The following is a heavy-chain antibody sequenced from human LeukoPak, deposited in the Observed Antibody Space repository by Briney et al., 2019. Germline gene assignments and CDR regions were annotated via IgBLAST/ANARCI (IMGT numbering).Heavy chain of an antibody. CDR2: ISGSGGST. Sequence: PGGSLRLSCAASGFTFSSYAMSWVRQAPGKGLEWVSAISGSGGSTYYADSVKGRFTISRDNSKNTLYLQMNSLRAEDTAVYYCAKDPTYSGSYYWDYWGQGTLVTVSS. CDR3: AKDPTYSGSYYWDY. D-gene: IGHD1-26*01. CDR1: GFTFSSYA. V-gene: IGHV3-23*01. J-gene: IGHJ4*02.